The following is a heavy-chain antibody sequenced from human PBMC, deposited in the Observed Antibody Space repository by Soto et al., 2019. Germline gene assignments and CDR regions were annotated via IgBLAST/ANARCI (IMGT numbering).Heavy chain of an antibody. CDR2: ISYDGSNK. V-gene: IGHV3-30*18. J-gene: IGHJ6*02. CDR3: AKESGCSSTSCYHYYYYGMDV. CDR1: GFTFSSYG. Sequence: SLRLSCAASGFTFSSYGMHWVRQAPGKGLEWVAVISYDGSNKYYADSVKGRFTISRDNSKNTLYLQMNSLRAEDTAVYYCAKESGCSSTSCYHYYYYGMDVWGQGTTVTVSS. D-gene: IGHD2-2*01.